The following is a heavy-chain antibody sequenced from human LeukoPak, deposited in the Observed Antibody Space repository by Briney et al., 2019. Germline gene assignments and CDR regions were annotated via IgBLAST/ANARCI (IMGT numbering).Heavy chain of an antibody. Sequence: SETLSLTCAVYGGSFSGYYWSWVRQPPGKGLGWIGEINHSGSTNYNPSLKSRVNISVDTSKNQFSLKLSSVTAADTAVYYCPRGRKWIQLWSLDYWGQGTLVTVSS. D-gene: IGHD5-18*01. V-gene: IGHV4-34*01. CDR1: GGSFSGYY. CDR2: INHSGST. CDR3: PRGRKWIQLWSLDY. J-gene: IGHJ4*02.